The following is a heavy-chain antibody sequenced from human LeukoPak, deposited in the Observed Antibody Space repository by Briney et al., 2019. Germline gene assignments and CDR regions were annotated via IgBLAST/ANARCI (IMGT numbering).Heavy chain of an antibody. CDR3: AKDTGGIVEGATGVFDY. D-gene: IGHD2-15*01. CDR2: ISWDGGST. J-gene: IGHJ4*02. Sequence: GGSLRLSCAASGFTFDDYTMHWVRQAPGKGLEWVSLISWDGGSTYYADSVKGRFTISRDNSKNSLYLQMNSLRTEDTALYYCAKDTGGIVEGATGVFDYWGQGTLVTVSS. CDR1: GFTFDDYT. V-gene: IGHV3-43*01.